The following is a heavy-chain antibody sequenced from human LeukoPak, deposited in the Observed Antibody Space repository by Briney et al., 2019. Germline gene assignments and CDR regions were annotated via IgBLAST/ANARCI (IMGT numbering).Heavy chain of an antibody. V-gene: IGHV4-34*01. CDR3: ARGPTISETGYFNY. J-gene: IGHJ4*03. D-gene: IGHD1-1*01. CDR1: GGAFSAYY. CDR2: INHRGDT. Sequence: PSETLSLTCAVYGGAFSAYYWSWIRQSPGKGLEWIADINHRGDTNYNLSVKSRVTISVDTSKNQFSLKVTSLTAADTSVYYCARGPTISETGYFNYWGQGTLVTASS.